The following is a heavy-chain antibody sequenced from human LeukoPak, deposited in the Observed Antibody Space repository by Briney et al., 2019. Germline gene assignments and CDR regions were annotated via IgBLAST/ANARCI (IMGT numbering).Heavy chain of an antibody. CDR3: AKDLSTSGWILDG. J-gene: IGHJ4*02. D-gene: IGHD6-19*01. Sequence: GGSLRLSCAASGFTFDDYSMHWVRQAPGKGLKWVSFISWDGGSTAYADSVKGRFTISRDNSKNSLYLQMSSLRTDDTALYYCAKDLSTSGWILDGWGQGTLVTVSS. V-gene: IGHV3-43*01. CDR1: GFTFDDYS. CDR2: ISWDGGST.